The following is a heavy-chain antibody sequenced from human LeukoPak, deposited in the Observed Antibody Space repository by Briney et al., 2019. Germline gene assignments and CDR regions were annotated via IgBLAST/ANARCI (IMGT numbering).Heavy chain of an antibody. Sequence: QPGRSLRLSCAASGFTFSTYGMHWVRQAPGKGLEWVAVVGYDGSDKYYADSVKGRFTISRDNSKSTLYLQMNSLRAEDTAVYYCATDTNLYGGPRASGGCDYWGQGTLVTVSS. CDR2: VGYDGSDK. CDR1: GFTFSTYG. D-gene: IGHD4-23*01. CDR3: ATDTNLYGGPRASGGCDY. V-gene: IGHV3-33*01. J-gene: IGHJ4*02.